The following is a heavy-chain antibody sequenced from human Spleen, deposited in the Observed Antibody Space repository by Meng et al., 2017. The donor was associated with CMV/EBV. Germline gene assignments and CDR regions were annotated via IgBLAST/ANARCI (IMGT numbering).Heavy chain of an antibody. V-gene: IGHV4-34*01. CDR1: GGSFSGSY. J-gene: IGHJ6*02. Sequence: GSLRLSCAVYGGSFSGSYWSWIRQPPGKGLEWIGEINHSGSTNYNPSLKSRVTISVDTSKNHFSLKLSSVTAADTAVYYCARGLGRSATVTHYYHYYGMDVWGQGTTVTVSS. CDR2: INHSGST. CDR3: ARGLGRSATVTHYYHYYGMDV. D-gene: IGHD4-17*01.